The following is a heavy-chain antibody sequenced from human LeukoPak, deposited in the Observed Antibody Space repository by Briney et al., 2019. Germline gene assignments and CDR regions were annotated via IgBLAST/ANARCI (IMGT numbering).Heavy chain of an antibody. CDR1: GGSISSGGYS. Sequence: SETLSLTCAVSGGSISSGGYSWSWIRQPPGKGLEWIGYIYYSGSTYYNPSLKSRVTISVDTSKNQFSLKLSSVTAADTAVYYCARYLTSAFDIWGQGTMVTVSS. J-gene: IGHJ3*02. CDR2: IYYSGST. D-gene: IGHD3-3*01. CDR3: ARYLTSAFDI. V-gene: IGHV4-30-4*07.